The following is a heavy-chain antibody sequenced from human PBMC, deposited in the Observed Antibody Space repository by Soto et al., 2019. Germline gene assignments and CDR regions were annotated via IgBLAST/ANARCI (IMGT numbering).Heavy chain of an antibody. V-gene: IGHV3-48*02. CDR1: GFTFSSYT. Sequence: EVQLVESGGVLVQPGGSLRLSCAASGFTFSSYTMNWVRQAPGKGLEWVSYISSSSSTIYYADSVKGRFTISRDNAKNALNRPMNSLRDKDTAVYSWAREVIVLLPAVGLDPWGQGTLVTVSS. D-gene: IGHD2-2*01. CDR3: AREVIVLLPAVGLDP. J-gene: IGHJ5*02. CDR2: ISSSSSTI.